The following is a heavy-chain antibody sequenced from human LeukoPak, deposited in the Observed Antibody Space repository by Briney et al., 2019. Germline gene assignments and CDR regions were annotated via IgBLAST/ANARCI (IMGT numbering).Heavy chain of an antibody. V-gene: IGHV3-30*02. D-gene: IGHD5-24*01. J-gene: IGHJ4*02. CDR1: GFTFSSYG. CDR2: IRYDGSNK. Sequence: PGGSLRLSCAASGFTFSSYGIHWVRQAPGKGLEWVAFIRYDGSNKYYADSVKGRFTISRDNSKNTLYLQMNSLRAEDTAVYYCAKDWRVQGPMATVDYWGQGTLVTVSS. CDR3: AKDWRVQGPMATVDY.